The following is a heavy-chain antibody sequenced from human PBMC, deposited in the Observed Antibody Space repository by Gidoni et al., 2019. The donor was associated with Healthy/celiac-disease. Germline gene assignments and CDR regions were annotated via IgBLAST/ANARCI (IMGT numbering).Heavy chain of an antibody. Sequence: EVQLVESGGGLVQPGGSLRLSCAASGFTFSPYWMHWVRQAPGKGLVWVSRINSDGSVISYADSVKGRFTISRDSTKNTLYLQMNSLRVEDSAVYYCATGGLAIGSSWPYWGQGTLVTVSS. J-gene: IGHJ4*02. D-gene: IGHD6-13*01. CDR2: INSDGSVI. V-gene: IGHV3-74*01. CDR3: ATGGLAIGSSWPY. CDR1: GFTFSPYW.